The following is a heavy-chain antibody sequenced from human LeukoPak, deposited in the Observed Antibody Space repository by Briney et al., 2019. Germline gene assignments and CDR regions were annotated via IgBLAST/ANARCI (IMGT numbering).Heavy chain of an antibody. V-gene: IGHV3-15*01. J-gene: IGHJ4*02. CDR3: GAVSVDYGDSSFDF. CDR1: GFSFSNAW. Sequence: PRGCLRLSCAAPGFSFSNAWMSWVRHPLGEGLEWVGRIKSKTDVGTTDNAEAVKGRFTISRDDAKNTLCLQMNFLKTEDTVLYYCGAVSVDYGDSSFDFWGQGTLVTVSS. D-gene: IGHD4-17*01. CDR2: IKSKTDVGTT.